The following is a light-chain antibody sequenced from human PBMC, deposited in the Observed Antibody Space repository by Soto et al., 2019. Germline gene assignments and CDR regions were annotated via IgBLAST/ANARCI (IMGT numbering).Light chain of an antibody. V-gene: IGKV3-15*01. CDR3: QQYDNWPPEAT. CDR1: QSVSIN. J-gene: IGKJ1*01. Sequence: EVVLTQSPATLSVSPGERATLSCRASQSVSINLAWYQQKPGQAPRLLIYGASTRATGIPARFSGSRSGTDFTLTISSLQSEDFAVYCCQQYDNWPPEATFGQGTKVEI. CDR2: GAS.